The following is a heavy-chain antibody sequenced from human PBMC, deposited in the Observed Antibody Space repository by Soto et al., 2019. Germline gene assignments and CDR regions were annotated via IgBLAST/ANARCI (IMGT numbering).Heavy chain of an antibody. D-gene: IGHD2-2*01. Sequence: SGKDSFKASCYTFTTYGISWVRQAPVQGLEWMGWISGDSRHINYAPSVQGRVTMTADTSTSTAYMEVRSLRTDDTAVYYCARDKKVYCSTTSCPNFDYWGQGTMVTVS. J-gene: IGHJ4*02. V-gene: IGHV1-18*04. CDR1: CYTFTTYG. CDR3: ARDKKVYCSTTSCPNFDY. CDR2: ISGDSRHI.